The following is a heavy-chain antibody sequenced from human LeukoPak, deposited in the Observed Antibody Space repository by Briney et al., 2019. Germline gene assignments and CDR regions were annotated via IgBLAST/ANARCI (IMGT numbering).Heavy chain of an antibody. CDR1: GFTVSSNY. D-gene: IGHD3-10*01. J-gene: IGHJ6*02. Sequence: GGSLRLSCAASGFTVSSNYMSWVRQAPGKGLEWVSVIYSGGSTYYADSVKGRLTISRDNSKNTLYLQMNSLRAEDTAVYYCARDAYYGSGSQVYYYGMDVWGQGTTVTVSS. CDR3: ARDAYYGSGSQVYYYGMDV. CDR2: IYSGGST. V-gene: IGHV3-66*02.